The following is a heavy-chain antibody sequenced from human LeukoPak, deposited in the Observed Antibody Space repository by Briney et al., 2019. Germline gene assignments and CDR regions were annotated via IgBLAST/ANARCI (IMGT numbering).Heavy chain of an antibody. J-gene: IGHJ4*02. V-gene: IGHV3-7*02. CDR1: GFTFSSYW. CDR2: IKQDGSEK. D-gene: IGHD6-13*01. CDR3: VRARRMSSSSWYGDY. Sequence: GSLRLSCAASGFTFSSYWISWVRQAPGKGLEWGANIKQDGSEKYYMHSVKRRFNICRDNAKNSLYMQMNRLRAEETAVYYCVRARRMSSSSWYGDYWGQGTLVTVSS.